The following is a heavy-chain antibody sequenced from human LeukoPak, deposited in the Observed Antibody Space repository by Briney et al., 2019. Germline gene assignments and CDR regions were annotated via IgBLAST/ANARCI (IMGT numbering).Heavy chain of an antibody. CDR2: IKSKTDGGTT. Sequence: GGSLGLSCAASGFTFSNAWMSWVRQAPGKGLEWVGRIKSKTDGGTTDYAAPVKGRFTISRDDSKNTLYLQMNSLKTEDTAVYYCTTGYDYVWGSYMYYFDYWGQGTLVTVSS. D-gene: IGHD3-16*01. V-gene: IGHV3-15*01. CDR1: GFTFSNAW. J-gene: IGHJ4*02. CDR3: TTGYDYVWGSYMYYFDY.